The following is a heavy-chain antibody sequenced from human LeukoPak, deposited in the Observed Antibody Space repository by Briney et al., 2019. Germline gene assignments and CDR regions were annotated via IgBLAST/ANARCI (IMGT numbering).Heavy chain of an antibody. J-gene: IGHJ4*02. CDR1: GGSISNYY. D-gene: IGHD6-13*01. CDR3: ARVGQQLVLDY. V-gene: IGHV4-4*07. CDR2: IYTSGGT. Sequence: SETLSLTCTVSGGSISNYYWTWIRQPAGKGLEWIGRIYTSGGTNYNPSLKSRVTMSVDTSKNQFSLKLSSVTAADTAVYYCARVGQQLVLDYWGQGTLVTVSS.